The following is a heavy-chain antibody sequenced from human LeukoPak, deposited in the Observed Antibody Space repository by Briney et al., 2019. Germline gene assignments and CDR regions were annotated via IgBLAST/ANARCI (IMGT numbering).Heavy chain of an antibody. J-gene: IGHJ4*02. CDR3: AKDGPQAPFFFRSHFDY. CDR2: ISAYNGNT. V-gene: IGHV1-18*01. CDR1: GYTFTSYG. Sequence: GASVKVSCKASGYTFTSYGISWVRQAPGQGLEWMGWISAYNGNTNYAQKLQGRVTMTTDTSTSTAYMELRSLRSDDTAVYYCAKDGPQAPFFFRSHFDYWGQGTLVTVSS. D-gene: IGHD1-14*01.